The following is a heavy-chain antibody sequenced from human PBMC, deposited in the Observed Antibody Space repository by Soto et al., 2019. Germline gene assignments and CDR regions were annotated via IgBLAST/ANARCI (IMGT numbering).Heavy chain of an antibody. D-gene: IGHD4-17*01. CDR2: INHSGST. CDR1: GGSFSGYY. V-gene: IGHV4-34*01. Sequence: QVQLQQWGAGLLKPSETLSLTCAVYGGSFSGYYWSWIRQPPGKGLEWIGEINHSGSTNYNPSLKSRVTISVDTSKNQFSLKLSSVTAADTAVYYCARDPFPTVTTYYFDYWGQGTLVTVSS. CDR3: ARDPFPTVTTYYFDY. J-gene: IGHJ4*02.